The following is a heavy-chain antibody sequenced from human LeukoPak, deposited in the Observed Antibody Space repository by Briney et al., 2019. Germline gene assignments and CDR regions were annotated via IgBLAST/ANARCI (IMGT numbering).Heavy chain of an antibody. J-gene: IGHJ5*02. CDR1: GGSFSGYY. Sequence: ASETLSLTCAVYGGSFSGYYWSWIRQPPGKGLEWIGEINHSGSNNYNPSLKSRLTISVDTSKNQFSLKLSSVTAADTAVYDCARTKYDYGSGSPNWFDPWGQGTLVTVSS. CDR2: INHSGSN. D-gene: IGHD3-10*01. V-gene: IGHV4-34*01. CDR3: ARTKYDYGSGSPNWFDP.